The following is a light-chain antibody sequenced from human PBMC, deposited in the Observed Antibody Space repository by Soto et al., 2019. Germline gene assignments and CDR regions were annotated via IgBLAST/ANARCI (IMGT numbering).Light chain of an antibody. CDR2: KVS. V-gene: IGKV2-24*01. CDR3: MQATQAPWK. CDR1: QSLVHKDGNTY. Sequence: DIVVTQTPLSSPVALGQAASISCRSSQSLVHKDGNTYFTWFHQRPGQPPRLLIYKVSVRFSGVPDRFSGSGAGTDFTLTISRVETEDVGVYYCMQATQAPWKFGQGTKGEIK. J-gene: IGKJ1*01.